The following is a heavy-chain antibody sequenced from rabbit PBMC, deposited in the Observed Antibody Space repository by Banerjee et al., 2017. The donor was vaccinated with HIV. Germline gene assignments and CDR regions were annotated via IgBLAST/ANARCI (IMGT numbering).Heavy chain of an antibody. Sequence: QSLEESGGDLVKPGASLTLTCTASGFSFSSSYWICWVRQAPGKGLEWIACINTGSSGSTDYASWAKGRFTISKTSSTTVTLQMASLTAADTATYFCARDWTGGYTPYAIEFSLWGPGTLVTV. CDR3: ARDWTGGYTPYAIEFSL. J-gene: IGHJ4*01. CDR2: INTGSSGST. D-gene: IGHD6-1*01. CDR1: GFSFSSSYW. V-gene: IGHV1S40*01.